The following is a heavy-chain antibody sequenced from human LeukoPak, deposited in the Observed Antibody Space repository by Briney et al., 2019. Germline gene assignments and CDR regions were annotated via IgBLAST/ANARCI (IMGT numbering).Heavy chain of an antibody. Sequence: PSETLSLTCAVYGGSFSGYYWSWIRQPPGKGLEWIGEINHSGSTNYNPSLKSRVTISVDTSKNQFSLKLSSVTAADTAVYYCASSYDFWSGYYTGRGFDYWGQGTLVTVSS. J-gene: IGHJ4*02. CDR1: GGSFSGYY. CDR2: INHSGST. CDR3: ASSYDFWSGYYTGRGFDY. V-gene: IGHV4-34*01. D-gene: IGHD3-3*01.